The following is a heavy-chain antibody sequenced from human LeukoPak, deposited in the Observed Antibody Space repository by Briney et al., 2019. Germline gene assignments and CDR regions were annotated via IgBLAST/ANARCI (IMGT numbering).Heavy chain of an antibody. J-gene: IGHJ4*02. CDR2: INHSGST. CDR3: ARVGSGSFDY. Sequence: SETLSLTCAVYGGSFSGYYWSWIRQPPGKGLEWIGEINHSGSTNYNPSLKSRVTISVDTSKNQFSLKLSSVTAADTAVYYCARVGSGSFDYWGQGTLVTVSS. D-gene: IGHD3-10*01. CDR1: GGSFSGYY. V-gene: IGHV4-34*01.